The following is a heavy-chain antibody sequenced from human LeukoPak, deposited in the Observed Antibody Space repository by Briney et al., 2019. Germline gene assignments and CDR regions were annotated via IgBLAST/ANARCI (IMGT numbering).Heavy chain of an antibody. D-gene: IGHD6-6*01. V-gene: IGHV3-48*02. J-gene: IGHJ4*02. CDR3: ARDNIAARPFDY. CDR1: RFPFSSYS. Sequence: TGGSLRLSCAASRFPFSSYSMNWVRPAPGKGLEWVSYISSSSSTIYYADPVKGRFTISRDNAKNSLYLQMNSLRDEDTAVYYCARDNIAARPFDYCGQGTLVTVSS. CDR2: ISSSSSTI.